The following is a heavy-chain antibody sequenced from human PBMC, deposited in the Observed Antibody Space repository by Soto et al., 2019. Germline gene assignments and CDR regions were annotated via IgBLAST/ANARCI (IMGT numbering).Heavy chain of an antibody. CDR3: ARLGGVAARTFDY. V-gene: IGHV4-59*01. CDR2: LYYSGNT. Sequence: ETLSLTCTVSGGSISPFYWSWVRQPPGKGLEWIGYLYYSGNTSYNPSLKSRVTISVDASKNQVSLRLTSVTAAETAVYYCARLGGVAARTFDYWGQGNVVTVSS. J-gene: IGHJ4*02. CDR1: GGSISPFY. D-gene: IGHD2-15*01.